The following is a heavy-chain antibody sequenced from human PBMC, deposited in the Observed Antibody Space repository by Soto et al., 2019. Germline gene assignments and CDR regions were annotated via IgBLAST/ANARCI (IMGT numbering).Heavy chain of an antibody. CDR3: ARWGVTTVTDPQDTQPDAFDI. J-gene: IGHJ3*02. CDR1: GYSFTSYW. CDR2: IYPGDSDT. Sequence: GESLKISCKGSGYSFTSYWIGWVRQMPGKGLEWMGIIYPGDSDTRYSPSFQGQVTISADKSISTAYLQWSSLKASDTAMYYCARWGVTTVTDPQDTQPDAFDIWGQGTMVTVSS. D-gene: IGHD4-17*01. V-gene: IGHV5-51*01.